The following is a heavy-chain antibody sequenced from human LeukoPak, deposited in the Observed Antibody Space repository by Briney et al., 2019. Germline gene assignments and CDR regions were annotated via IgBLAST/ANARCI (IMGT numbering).Heavy chain of an antibody. J-gene: IGHJ4*02. Sequence: SVKVSCKASGGTFSSYAISWVRQAPGQGLEWMGGIIPIFGTANYAQKFQGRVTITADESTSTAHMELSSLRSEDTAVYYCAIEMATINKYYFDYWGQGTLVTVSS. CDR1: GGTFSSYA. CDR3: AIEMATINKYYFDY. V-gene: IGHV1-69*13. D-gene: IGHD5-24*01. CDR2: IIPIFGTA.